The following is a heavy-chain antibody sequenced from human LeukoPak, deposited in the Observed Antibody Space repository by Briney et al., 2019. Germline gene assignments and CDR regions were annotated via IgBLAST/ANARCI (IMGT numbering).Heavy chain of an antibody. CDR3: ARVRFPYPASAGLDY. CDR2: TYYRSKWYN. CDR1: GDSVSSNSAA. V-gene: IGHV6-1*01. Sequence: SQTLSLTCAISGDSVSSNSAAWNWIRQSPSRGLVWLGRTYYRSKWYNDYAGSVKSRITINSDTSKNQFSLQLNSVTPEDTAVYYCARVRFPYPASAGLDYWGQGTLVTVSS. J-gene: IGHJ4*02. D-gene: IGHD6-13*01.